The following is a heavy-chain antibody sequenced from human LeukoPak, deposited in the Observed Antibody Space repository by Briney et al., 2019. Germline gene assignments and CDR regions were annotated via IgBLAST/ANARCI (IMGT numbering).Heavy chain of an antibody. V-gene: IGHV7-4-1*02. CDR1: GYTSTKYP. J-gene: IGHJ4*02. D-gene: IGHD1-26*01. CDR3: ARPNSGSYFSAFDY. Sequence: ASVKVSCKASGYTSTKYPMNWVRQAPGQGLEWMGWINTNTGNPTYAQGFTGRFVFSLDTSVSTAYLQISSLKAEDTAVYYCARPNSGSYFSAFDYWGQGTLVTVSS. CDR2: INTNTGNP.